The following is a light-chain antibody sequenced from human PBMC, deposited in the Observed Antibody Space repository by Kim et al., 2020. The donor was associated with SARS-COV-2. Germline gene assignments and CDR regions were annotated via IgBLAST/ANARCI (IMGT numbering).Light chain of an antibody. V-gene: IGLV2-23*02. CDR3: CSYAGSATWV. Sequence: QSALTQPASVSGSPGQSITISCTGTSSDVGTYNLVSWYQQYPGKAPELMIYEVIKRPSGVSNRFSGSKSGNTASLTISGLQAEDEADYYCCSYAGSATWVFGGGTKVTVL. CDR2: EVI. CDR1: SSDVGTYNL. J-gene: IGLJ3*02.